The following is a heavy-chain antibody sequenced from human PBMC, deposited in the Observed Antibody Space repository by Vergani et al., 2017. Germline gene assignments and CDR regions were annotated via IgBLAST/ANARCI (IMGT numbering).Heavy chain of an antibody. CDR1: GFTFSSYA. CDR3: ACYEYVWGSYRCDY. Sequence: EVQLLESGGGLVQPGGSLRLSCAASGFTFSSYAMSWVRQAPGKGLEWVSAISGSGGSTYYADSVKGRFTISRDNSKNTLYLQMNSLRAEDTAVYYCACYEYVWGSYRCDYWGQGTLVTVSS. D-gene: IGHD3-16*02. CDR2: ISGSGGST. V-gene: IGHV3-23*01. J-gene: IGHJ4*02.